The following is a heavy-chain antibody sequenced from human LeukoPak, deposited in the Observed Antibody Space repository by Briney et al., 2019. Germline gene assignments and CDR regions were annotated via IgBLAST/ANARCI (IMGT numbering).Heavy chain of an antibody. J-gene: IGHJ5*02. CDR2: IIPIFGTA. CDR3: ARDLSCSSTSCYNWFDP. D-gene: IGHD2-2*01. CDR1: GGTFSSYA. V-gene: IGHV1-69*13. Sequence: SVKVSCKASGGTFSSYAISWVRQAPGQGLEWMGGIIPIFGTANYAQKFQGRVTITADESTSTAYMELSSLRSEDTAVYYCARDLSCSSTSCYNWFDPWGQGTLVTVS.